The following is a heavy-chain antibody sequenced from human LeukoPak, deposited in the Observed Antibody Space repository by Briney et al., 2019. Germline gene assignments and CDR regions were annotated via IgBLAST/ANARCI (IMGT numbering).Heavy chain of an antibody. CDR2: ISSSGSTI. CDR3: ARVPYGGNSLYFDY. CDR1: GFTFSDYY. V-gene: IGHV3-11*01. Sequence: GGSLRLSCAASGFTFSDYYMSWIRQAPGKGLEWVSYISSSGSTIYYADSVKGRFTISRDNAKNSLYLQMNSLGAEDTAVYYCARVPYGGNSLYFDYWGQGTLVTVSS. D-gene: IGHD4-23*01. J-gene: IGHJ4*02.